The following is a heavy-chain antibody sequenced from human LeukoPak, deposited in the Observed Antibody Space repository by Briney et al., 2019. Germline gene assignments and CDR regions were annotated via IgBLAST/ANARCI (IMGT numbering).Heavy chain of an antibody. Sequence: SETLSLTCSVSGASISSGSNCWGWIRQPPGKTLEWIGSIYSSGSTYYNPSLKSRVIIIIDTPKNHFSLTLSSVTAADTAVYYCARGALLWFGAKMEYYFDYWGQGTPLTVSS. CDR2: IYSSGST. D-gene: IGHD3-10*01. CDR3: ARGALLWFGAKMEYYFDY. CDR1: GASISSGSNC. J-gene: IGHJ4*02. V-gene: IGHV4-39*07.